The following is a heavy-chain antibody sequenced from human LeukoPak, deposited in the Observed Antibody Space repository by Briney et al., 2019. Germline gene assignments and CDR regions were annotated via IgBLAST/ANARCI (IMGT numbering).Heavy chain of an antibody. CDR3: AREPNA. CDR2: VHHSGSA. J-gene: IGHJ5*02. Sequence: PSETLSLTCTVSGGSISGSNYHWGWIRQPPAKGLEWVGTVHHSGSACYNPSLRSRTSTSVDTSKNQFSLKLTSVTAADTAVYYCAREPNAWGQGTLVTVSS. CDR1: GGSISGSNYH. V-gene: IGHV4-39*07.